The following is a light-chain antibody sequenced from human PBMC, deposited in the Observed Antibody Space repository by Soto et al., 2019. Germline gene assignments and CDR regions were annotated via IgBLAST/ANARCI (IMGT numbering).Light chain of an antibody. CDR1: SFNIVVNT. CDR2: TDN. CDR3: AAWDDNLDGDV. Sequence: SVLTQPPSASGTPGQRVTISCSGSSFNIVVNTVNWYQQLPGTAPKLLIYTDNQRPSGVPDRFSGSKSGTSASLAISGLQPEDEAEYYCAAWDDNLDGDVFGTGTKVTVL. V-gene: IGLV1-44*01. J-gene: IGLJ1*01.